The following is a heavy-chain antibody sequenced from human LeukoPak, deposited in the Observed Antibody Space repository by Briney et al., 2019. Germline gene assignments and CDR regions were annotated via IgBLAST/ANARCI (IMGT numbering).Heavy chain of an antibody. CDR3: ASSIAARSVVYYYMDV. D-gene: IGHD6-6*01. CDR1: GGSISSSSYY. V-gene: IGHV4-39*01. CDR2: IYYSGST. J-gene: IGHJ6*03. Sequence: KSSETLSLTCTVSGGSISSSSYYWGWIRQPPGKGLEWIGSIYYSGSTYYNPSLKSRVTISVDTSKNQFSLKLSSVTAADTAVYYCASSIAARSVVYYYMDVWGKGTTVTVSS.